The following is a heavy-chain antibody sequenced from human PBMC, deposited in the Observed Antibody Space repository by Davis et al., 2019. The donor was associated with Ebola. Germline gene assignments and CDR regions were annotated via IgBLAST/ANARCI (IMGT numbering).Heavy chain of an antibody. D-gene: IGHD4-17*01. CDR1: GFTFSSYG. Sequence: GESLKISCAASGFTFSSYGMNWVRQAPGKGLEWVSYISSSSSTIYYADSVKGRFTISRDNAKNSLYLQMNSLRDEDTAVYYCARDHGDYDYYYYGMDVWGQGTTVTVSS. V-gene: IGHV3-48*02. CDR3: ARDHGDYDYYYYGMDV. CDR2: ISSSSSTI. J-gene: IGHJ6*02.